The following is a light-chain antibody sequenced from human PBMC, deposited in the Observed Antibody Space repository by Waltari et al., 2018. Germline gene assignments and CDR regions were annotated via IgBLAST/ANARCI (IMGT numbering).Light chain of an antibody. CDR3: QKYGSIPAM. J-gene: IGKJ1*01. CDR2: DAS. V-gene: IGKV3-20*01. CDR1: QSVSRY. Sequence: EIVLTQSPGTLSLSPGERATLSCRASQSVSRYLVWYQQKPGQAPRLLIYDASTRATGIPDRFSGSGSGTDFSLTISRLEPEDFAVYYCQKYGSIPAMFGQGTKVEIK.